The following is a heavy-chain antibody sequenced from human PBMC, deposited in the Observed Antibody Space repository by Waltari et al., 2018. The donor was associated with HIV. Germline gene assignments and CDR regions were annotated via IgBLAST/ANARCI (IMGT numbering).Heavy chain of an antibody. J-gene: IGHJ4*02. D-gene: IGHD1-20*01. Sequence: QVQLQQWGAGLLKPSETLSLTCAVYGGSFSGYYWSWIRQPPGKGLEWIGENNHSGSTNYNPSLKSRVTISVDTSKNQFSRKLSSVTAADTAVDYCARDHNWNDPYFDYWGQGTLVTVSS. CDR3: ARDHNWNDPYFDY. V-gene: IGHV4-34*01. CDR1: GGSFSGYY. CDR2: NNHSGST.